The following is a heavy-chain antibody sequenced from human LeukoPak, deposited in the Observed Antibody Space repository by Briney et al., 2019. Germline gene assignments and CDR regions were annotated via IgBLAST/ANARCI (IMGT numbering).Heavy chain of an antibody. V-gene: IGHV1-69*06. CDR3: ARGDGYSSPYYFDY. D-gene: IGHD5-18*01. J-gene: IGHJ4*02. Sequence: ASVKVSCKASGGTFSSYAISWVRQAPGQGLEWMGGIIPIFGTANYAQKFQGRVTITADKSTSTAYMELSSLRSEDTAVDYCARGDGYSSPYYFDYWGQGTLVTVSS. CDR1: GGTFSSYA. CDR2: IIPIFGTA.